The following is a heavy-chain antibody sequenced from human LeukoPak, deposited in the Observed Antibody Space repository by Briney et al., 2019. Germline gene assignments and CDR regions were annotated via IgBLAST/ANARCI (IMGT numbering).Heavy chain of an antibody. CDR3: AKDRERLLTS. CDR1: GFTFSSYG. D-gene: IGHD1-1*01. J-gene: IGHJ5*02. CDR2: IWYDGSNK. Sequence: HTGGSLRLSCAASGFTFSSYGMHWVRQAPGKGLEWVAVIWYDGSNKYYADSVNGRFTISSNNSNNTLYLQMHSLRAEDTAVYYCAKDRERLLTSWGQGTLVPVSS. V-gene: IGHV3-33*06.